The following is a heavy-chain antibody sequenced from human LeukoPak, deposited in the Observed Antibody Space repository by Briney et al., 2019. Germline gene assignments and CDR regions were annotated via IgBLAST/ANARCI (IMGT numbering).Heavy chain of an antibody. CDR1: GGTFSSYA. V-gene: IGHV1-69*13. Sequence: SVKVSCKASGGTFSSYAIGWVRQAPGQGLEWMGGIIPIFGTANYAQKFQGRVTITADESTSTAYMELSSLRSEDTAVYYCARGPSNDILTGYYFFDPWGQGTLVTVSS. J-gene: IGHJ5*02. CDR3: ARGPSNDILTGYYFFDP. CDR2: IIPIFGTA. D-gene: IGHD3-9*01.